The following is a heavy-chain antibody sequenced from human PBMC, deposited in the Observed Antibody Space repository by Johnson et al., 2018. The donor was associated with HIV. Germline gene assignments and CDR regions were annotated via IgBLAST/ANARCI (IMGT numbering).Heavy chain of an antibody. V-gene: IGHV3-15*01. Sequence: EQLVESGGGLVKPGGSLRLSCAASGFTFSNAWMSWVRQAPGKGLEWVGRIKSKTDGETTDYAAPVKGRFTTSRDYSKNTLYLQMNSLKTEDTAMYYCTTDPWWNGYHAFDVWGQGTMVTVSS. CDR2: IKSKTDGETT. CDR3: TTDPWWNGYHAFDV. D-gene: IGHD1-1*01. CDR1: GFTFSNAW. J-gene: IGHJ3*01.